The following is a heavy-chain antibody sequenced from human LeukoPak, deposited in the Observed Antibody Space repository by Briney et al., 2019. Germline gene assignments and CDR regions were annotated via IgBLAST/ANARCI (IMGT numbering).Heavy chain of an antibody. V-gene: IGHV3-23*01. D-gene: IGHD6-13*01. CDR2: ISASGAYT. Sequence: GGSLRLSCAASGFTFSSYVMSWVRQAPGRGLEWVSGISASGAYTYYADSVKGRFTISRDNSKNTLYLQMNSLRAEDTAVYYCAKSPDNSWSSYYFDYWGQGTLVAVSS. J-gene: IGHJ4*02. CDR3: AKSPDNSWSSYYFDY. CDR1: GFTFSSYV.